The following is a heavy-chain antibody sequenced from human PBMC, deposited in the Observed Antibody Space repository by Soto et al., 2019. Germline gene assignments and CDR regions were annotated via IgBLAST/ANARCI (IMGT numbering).Heavy chain of an antibody. J-gene: IGHJ5*02. CDR3: ARDIGRGYSGYDFFWVFDP. CDR1: GFTFSSYS. CDR2: ISSSSSYI. V-gene: IGHV3-21*01. Sequence: EVQLEESGGGLVKPGGSLRLSCAASGFTFSSYSMNWVRQAPGKGLEWVSSISSSSSYIYYADSVKGRFTISRDNAKNSLYLQMNSLRAEDTAVYYCARDIGRGYSGYDFFWVFDPWGQGTLVTVSS. D-gene: IGHD5-12*01.